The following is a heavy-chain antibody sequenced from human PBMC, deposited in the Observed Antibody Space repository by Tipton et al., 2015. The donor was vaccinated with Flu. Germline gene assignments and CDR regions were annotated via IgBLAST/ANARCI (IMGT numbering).Heavy chain of an antibody. D-gene: IGHD3-10*01. CDR1: GGSISSSY. CDR3: ARGSGSGTYVIFDS. Sequence: LRLSCTVSGGSISSSYWSWIRQPAGKGLEWIGRIYSSGNTYYSPSFKSRLTMSIDTSKKQFSLNLSSVTAADTAVYYCARGSGSGTYVIFDSWGQGTLVTVSS. V-gene: IGHV4-4*07. J-gene: IGHJ4*02. CDR2: IYSSGNT.